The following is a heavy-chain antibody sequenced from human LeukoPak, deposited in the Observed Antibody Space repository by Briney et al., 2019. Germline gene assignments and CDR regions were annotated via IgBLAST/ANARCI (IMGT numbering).Heavy chain of an antibody. D-gene: IGHD6-13*01. Sequence: ASVKVSCKASGYTFTSYGISWVRQAPGQGLEWMGRINPNSGGTNYAQKFQGRVTMTRDTSISTAYMELSRLRSDDTAVYYCARDLAFSSSLVDYWGQGTLVTVSS. CDR3: ARDLAFSSSLVDY. CDR2: INPNSGGT. V-gene: IGHV1-2*06. J-gene: IGHJ4*02. CDR1: GYTFTSYG.